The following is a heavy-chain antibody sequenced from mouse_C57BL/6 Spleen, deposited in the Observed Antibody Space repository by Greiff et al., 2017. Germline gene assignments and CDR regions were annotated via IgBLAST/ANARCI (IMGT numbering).Heavy chain of an antibody. V-gene: IGHV1-82*01. Sequence: VQLQQSGPELVKPGASVKISCKASGYAFSSSWMNWVKQRPGKGLEWIGRIYPGDGDTNYNGKFKGKATLTADKSSSTAYMQLSSLTSEYSAVYFCANFYYDYDVTYCGQGTLVTVSA. CDR1: GYAFSSSW. D-gene: IGHD2-4*01. CDR3: ANFYYDYDVTY. J-gene: IGHJ3*01. CDR2: IYPGDGDT.